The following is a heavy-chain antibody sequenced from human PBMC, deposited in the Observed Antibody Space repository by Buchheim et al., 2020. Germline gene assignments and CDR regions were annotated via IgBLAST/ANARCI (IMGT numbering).Heavy chain of an antibody. V-gene: IGHV5-51*01. J-gene: IGHJ4*02. CDR3: ARRVRDSSGYNFDF. Sequence: EVQLVQSGAEVMRPGESLKISCQGSGYSFTGAYIAWVRQMPGKGLEWMGNIYPGDSYTAYNPSFQGQVTMSVDKSIRTAYLQWYSLKASDSAVYYCARRVRDSSGYNFDFWGQGTL. CDR1: GYSFTGAY. D-gene: IGHD5-18*01. CDR2: IYPGDSYT.